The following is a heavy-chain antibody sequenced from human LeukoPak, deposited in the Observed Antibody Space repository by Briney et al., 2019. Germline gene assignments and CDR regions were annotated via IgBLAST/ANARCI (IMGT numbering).Heavy chain of an antibody. CDR3: ARGSSGWYRSVWFDP. CDR2: MNPNSGNT. V-gene: IGHV1-8*01. J-gene: IGHJ5*02. D-gene: IGHD6-19*01. CDR1: GYTFTSYG. Sequence: ASVKVSCKTSGYTFTSYGIVWVRQAPGQGLEWMGWMNPNSGNTGYAQKFQGRVTMTRNTSISTAYMELSSLRSEDTAVYYCARGSSGWYRSVWFDPWGQGTLVTVSS.